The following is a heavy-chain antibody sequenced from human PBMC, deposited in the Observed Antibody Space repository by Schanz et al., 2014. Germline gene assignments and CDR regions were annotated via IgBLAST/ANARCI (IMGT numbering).Heavy chain of an antibody. V-gene: IGHV3-21*01. CDR3: ARDRVQYSSGWYSDS. CDR2: ISDSSSYI. CDR1: GFTFSDYS. J-gene: IGHJ4*02. Sequence: EVHLVESGGGLVKPGGSLRLSCGASGFTFSDYSMNWVRQAPGKGLEWVSSISDSSSYIYYAASVKGRFTISRDNAKNSLYLQMSSLRAEDTAVYYCARDRVQYSSGWYSDSWGQGTLVTVSS. D-gene: IGHD6-19*01.